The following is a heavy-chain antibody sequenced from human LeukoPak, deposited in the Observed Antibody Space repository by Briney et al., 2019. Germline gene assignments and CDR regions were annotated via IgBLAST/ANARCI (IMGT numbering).Heavy chain of an antibody. Sequence: AGGSLRLSCAASGFTFSDYYMSWIRQAPGKGLEWVSYISSSGSTIYYADSVKGRFTISRDNAKNSLYLQMNSLRAEDTAVYYCARGKEPVAGSLSHFDYWGQGTLVTVSS. D-gene: IGHD6-19*01. V-gene: IGHV3-11*04. CDR1: GFTFSDYY. CDR2: ISSSGSTI. CDR3: ARGKEPVAGSLSHFDY. J-gene: IGHJ4*02.